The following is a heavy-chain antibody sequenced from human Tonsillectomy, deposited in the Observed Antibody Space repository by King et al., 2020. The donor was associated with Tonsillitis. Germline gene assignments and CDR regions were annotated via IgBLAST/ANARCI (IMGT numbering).Heavy chain of an antibody. D-gene: IGHD6-6*01. J-gene: IGHJ4*02. CDR3: TRMYSSSSAGGVAFDY. CDR2: IRSKANSYAT. Sequence: VQLVESGGGLVQPGGSLKLSCAASGFTFSGSAMHWVRQASGKGLEWVGRIRSKANSYATAYTASLKGRFTISRDDSKNTAYLQMNSLKTEDTAVYYCTRMYSSSSAGGVAFDYWGQGTLVTVSS. CDR1: GFTFSGSA. V-gene: IGHV3-73*01.